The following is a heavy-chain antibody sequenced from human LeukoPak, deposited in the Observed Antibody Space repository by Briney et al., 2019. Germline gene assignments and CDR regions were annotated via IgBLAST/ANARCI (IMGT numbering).Heavy chain of an antibody. V-gene: IGHV4-34*01. CDR3: ARGGYYDSSGYYY. J-gene: IGHJ4*02. D-gene: IGHD3-22*01. Sequence: KPSETLSLTCAVYGGSFSGYYWSWIRQPPGKGLEWIGEINHSGSTNYNPSLKGRVTISVDTSKNQFSLKLSSVTAADTAVYYCARGGYYDSSGYYYWGQGTLVTVSS. CDR1: GGSFSGYY. CDR2: INHSGST.